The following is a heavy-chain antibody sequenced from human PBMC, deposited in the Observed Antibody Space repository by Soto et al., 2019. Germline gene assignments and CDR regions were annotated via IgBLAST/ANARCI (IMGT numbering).Heavy chain of an antibody. CDR1: GFTFSNAW. CDR2: IKSKTDGGTT. V-gene: IGHV3-15*01. Sequence: GGSLRLSCAASGFTFSNAWMSWVRQAPGKGPEWVGRIKSKTDGGTTDYAAPVKGRFTISRDDSKNTLYLQMNSLKTEDTAVYYCTTDLYQLGMEAFDIWGQGTMVTVSS. D-gene: IGHD1-1*01. CDR3: TTDLYQLGMEAFDI. J-gene: IGHJ3*02.